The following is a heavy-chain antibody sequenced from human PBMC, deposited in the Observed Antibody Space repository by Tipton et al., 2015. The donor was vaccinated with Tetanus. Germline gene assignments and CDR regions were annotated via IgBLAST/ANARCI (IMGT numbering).Heavy chain of an antibody. D-gene: IGHD3-16*01. Sequence: GLVKPSQTLSLTCAISGDRVSSNSVAWNWIRQSPSRGLEWLGRTYFRSKWFTDFAPSVTSRITIEPDTSKNQFFLQLHSVTPDDTAVYFCARGGGGPPFDSWGQGTLVAVSS. V-gene: IGHV6-1*01. J-gene: IGHJ4*02. CDR1: GDRVSSNSVA. CDR3: ARGGGGPPFDS. CDR2: TYFRSKWFT.